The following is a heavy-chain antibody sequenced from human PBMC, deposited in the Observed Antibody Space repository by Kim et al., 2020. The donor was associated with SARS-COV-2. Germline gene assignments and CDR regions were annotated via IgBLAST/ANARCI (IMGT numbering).Heavy chain of an antibody. D-gene: IGHD2-2*01. CDR1: GFTFSSHS. CDR3: ARDSPVVEAVAGDYGVDV. J-gene: IGHJ6*02. CDR2: ISSSSSYI. V-gene: IGHV3-21*01. Sequence: GGSLRLSCAASGFTFSSHSMNWVRQAPGKGLEWVSSISSSSSYIYYADSVKGRFTISRDNAKKSLYLQMNSLRADDTAVYYCARDSPVVEAVAGDYGVDVWGQGTTVTVSS.